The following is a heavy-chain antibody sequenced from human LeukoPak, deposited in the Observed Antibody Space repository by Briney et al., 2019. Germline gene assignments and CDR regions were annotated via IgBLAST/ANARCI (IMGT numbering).Heavy chain of an antibody. CDR2: IIPIFGTA. CDR1: GGTFSSYA. V-gene: IGHV1-69*13. CDR3: ARERGITMIVGYPPATFDI. D-gene: IGHD3-22*01. Sequence: GASVKVSCKASGGTFSSYATSWVRQAPGQGLEWMGGIIPIFGTANYAQKFQGRVTITADESTSTAYMELSSLRSEDTAVYYCARERGITMIVGYPPATFDIWGQGTMVTVSS. J-gene: IGHJ3*02.